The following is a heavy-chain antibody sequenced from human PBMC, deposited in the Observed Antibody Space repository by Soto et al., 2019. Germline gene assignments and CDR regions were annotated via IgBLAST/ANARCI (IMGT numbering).Heavy chain of an antibody. J-gene: IGHJ4*02. D-gene: IGHD2-21*01. CDR1: GDSITNHY. V-gene: IGHV4-4*07. CDR2: VYTSGTT. Sequence: SETLSLTCSVFGDSITNHYWSWIRQPAGKGLEWLGRVYTSGTTNYNPSLESRVTMSVDPSKNQISLKLSSATAADTAMYYCARGPYCGDKYYFAYWGQGALVTVSS. CDR3: ARGPYCGDKYYFAY.